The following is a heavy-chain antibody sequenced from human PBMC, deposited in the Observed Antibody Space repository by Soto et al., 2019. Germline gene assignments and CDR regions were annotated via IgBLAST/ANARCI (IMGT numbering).Heavy chain of an antibody. Sequence: QVQLVESGGGVVQPGRSLRLSCAASGFTFSSYALHWVRQAPGRGLEWVALISVDGNNKYYANSVKGRFTISRDNSKNTLYLQMRSLRAEDTAVYYWGSCSSTSWHVRADYWGQGTLVTVSS. J-gene: IGHJ4*02. CDR3: GSCSSTSWHVRADY. V-gene: IGHV3-30-3*01. CDR1: GFTFSSYA. D-gene: IGHD2-2*01. CDR2: ISVDGNNK.